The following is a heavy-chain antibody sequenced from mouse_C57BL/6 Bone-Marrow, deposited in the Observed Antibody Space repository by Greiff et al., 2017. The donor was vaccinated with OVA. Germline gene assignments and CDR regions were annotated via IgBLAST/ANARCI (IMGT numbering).Heavy chain of an antibody. CDR2: ISSGSSTI. Sequence: EVMLVESGGGLVKPGGSLKLSCAASGFTFSDYGMHWVRQAPEKGLEWVAYISSGSSTIYYADTVKGRFTISRDNAKNTRFLQMTSLRSEDTAMYYCARLGLLPYAMDYWGQGTSVTVSS. J-gene: IGHJ4*01. CDR3: ARLGLLPYAMDY. CDR1: GFTFSDYG. D-gene: IGHD2-3*01. V-gene: IGHV5-17*01.